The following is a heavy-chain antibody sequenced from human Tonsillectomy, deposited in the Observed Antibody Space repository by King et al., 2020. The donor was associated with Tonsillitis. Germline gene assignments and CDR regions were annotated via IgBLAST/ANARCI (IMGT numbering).Heavy chain of an antibody. D-gene: IGHD4-17*01. Sequence: VQLVESGGGLVQPGGSLRLSCAASGFTFSSYWMSWVRRAPGKGLEGVANIQQDGSEKSYVDSVKDRFTISRDNAKNSLYLQMNSLRAEDTAVYYCARSDYGTFDCWGQGALVTVSS. CDR3: ARSDYGTFDC. CDR1: GFTFSSYW. CDR2: IQQDGSEK. V-gene: IGHV3-7*03. J-gene: IGHJ4*02.